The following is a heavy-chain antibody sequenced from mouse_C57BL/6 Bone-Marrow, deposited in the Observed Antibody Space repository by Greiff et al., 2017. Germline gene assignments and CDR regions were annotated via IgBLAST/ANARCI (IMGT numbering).Heavy chain of an antibody. CDR3: ARGGSYGGYYFDY. J-gene: IGHJ2*01. D-gene: IGHD1-1*02. V-gene: IGHV1-47*01. CDR2: FHPYNDDP. CDR1: GYTFTTYP. Sequence: QVQLQQSGAELVKPGASVKLSCKASGYTFTTYPIEWMKQNHGQSLEWIGNFHPYNDDPKYNEKFKGKDTLTVEKSSSTVYLELSRLTSDDSAVYSCARGGSYGGYYFDYWGQGTTLTVSS.